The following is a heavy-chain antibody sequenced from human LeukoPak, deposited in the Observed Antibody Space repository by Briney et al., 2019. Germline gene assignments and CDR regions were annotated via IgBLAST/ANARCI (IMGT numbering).Heavy chain of an antibody. J-gene: IGHJ2*01. V-gene: IGHV4-4*08. CDR3: ATDYGGNSDWYFDL. D-gene: IGHD4-23*01. Sequence: NPSETLSLTCTVSGGSISSYYWSWIRQPPGKGLEWIGNISPSGSTNYNPSLKGRVTISVDTSKRHISLRLTSVTAADTAVYYCATDYGGNSDWYFDLWGRGTLVTVSS. CDR2: ISPSGST. CDR1: GGSISSYY.